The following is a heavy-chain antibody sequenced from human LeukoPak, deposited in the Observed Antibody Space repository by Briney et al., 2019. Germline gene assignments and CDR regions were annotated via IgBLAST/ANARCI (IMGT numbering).Heavy chain of an antibody. CDR1: GFTFNNYG. V-gene: IGHV3-33*08. D-gene: IGHD6-13*01. J-gene: IGHJ5*01. CDR3: ARKSSWSFWFDP. Sequence: GGSLTLSCAASGFTFNNYGIHWVRQAPGKGLEWVAIIWYDGSKKYYADSVKGRFTISRDNFKNTLFLQMNSLRVEDTAVYYCARKSSWSFWFDPWGQGTLVTVSS. CDR2: IWYDGSKK.